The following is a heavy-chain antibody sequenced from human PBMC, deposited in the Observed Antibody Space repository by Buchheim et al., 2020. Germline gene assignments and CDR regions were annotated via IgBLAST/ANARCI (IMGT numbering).Heavy chain of an antibody. V-gene: IGHV3-30*18. CDR3: AKANYGGNSEPYYYYMDV. J-gene: IGHJ6*03. Sequence: QVQLVESGGGVVQPGRSLRLSCAASGFTFSSYGMHWVRQAPGKGLEWVAVISYDGSNKYYADSVKGRFTISRDNSKNTPYLQMNSLRAEDTAVYYCAKANYGGNSEPYYYYMDVWGKGTT. CDR1: GFTFSSYG. CDR2: ISYDGSNK. D-gene: IGHD4-23*01.